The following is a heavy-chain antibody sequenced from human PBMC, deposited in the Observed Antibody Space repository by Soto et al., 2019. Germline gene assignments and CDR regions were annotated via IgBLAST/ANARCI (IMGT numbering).Heavy chain of an antibody. J-gene: IGHJ6*02. D-gene: IGHD3-22*01. CDR3: ANKDYDSSEYYYYGMDV. V-gene: IGHV1-69*02. Sequence: QVQLVQSGAEVKKPGSSVKVSCKASGGTFSSYIISWVRQAPGQGLEWMGRIIPIRGIANYAQKFQGRVTITADKSTSTAYMELSSLRSEDTAVYYCANKDYDSSEYYYYGMDVWGQGTTVTVSS. CDR2: IIPIRGIA. CDR1: GGTFSSYI.